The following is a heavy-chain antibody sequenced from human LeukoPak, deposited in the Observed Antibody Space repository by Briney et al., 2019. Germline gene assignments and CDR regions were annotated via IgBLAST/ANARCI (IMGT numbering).Heavy chain of an antibody. Sequence: GGSLRLSCAASGFTFSSYAVSWVRQAPGKGLAWVSAISDSGGSTQYADSVKGRFIISRDNSKNTLYLQMNSLRAEDTAVYYCAKDGYSSSWTDYWGQGTLVTVSS. V-gene: IGHV3-23*01. D-gene: IGHD6-13*01. CDR3: AKDGYSSSWTDY. CDR2: ISDSGGST. J-gene: IGHJ4*02. CDR1: GFTFSSYA.